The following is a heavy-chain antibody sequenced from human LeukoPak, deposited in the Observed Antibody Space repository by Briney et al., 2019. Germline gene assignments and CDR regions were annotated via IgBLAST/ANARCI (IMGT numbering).Heavy chain of an antibody. V-gene: IGHV3-23*01. Sequence: GGSLRLSCAASGFTFSSYAMSWVRQAPGKGLEWVSAISGSGGSTYYADSVKGRFTIPRDNSKNTLYLQMNSLRAEDTAVYYCAKKRGDYYDSSGYYDDYWGQGTLVTVSS. CDR2: ISGSGGST. J-gene: IGHJ4*02. D-gene: IGHD3-22*01. CDR1: GFTFSSYA. CDR3: AKKRGDYYDSSGYYDDY.